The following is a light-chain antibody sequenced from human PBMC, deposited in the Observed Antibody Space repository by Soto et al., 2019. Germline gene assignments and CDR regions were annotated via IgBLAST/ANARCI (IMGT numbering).Light chain of an antibody. CDR3: QQYGSSLFT. Sequence: EIVLTQSPGTLSLPPGERATLSCRASQSFNSIYLAWYQQKPGQAPRVLIYGTSIRASGVPERFSGGGSGTDFTLTITRLEPEDFAVYYCQQYGSSLFTFGPGTKVDI. CDR1: QSFNSIY. V-gene: IGKV3-20*01. J-gene: IGKJ3*01. CDR2: GTS.